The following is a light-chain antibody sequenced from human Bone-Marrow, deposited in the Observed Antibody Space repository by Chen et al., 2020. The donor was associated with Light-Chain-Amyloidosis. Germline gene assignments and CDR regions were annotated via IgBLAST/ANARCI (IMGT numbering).Light chain of an antibody. J-gene: IGLJ2*01. CDR1: DLPTKY. V-gene: IGLV3-25*03. CDR2: RDT. Sequence: SYELTQPPSVSVSPGQTARITCSGDDLPTKYAYWYQQKPGPAPVLVIHRDTERPSGISERFSGSSSGTTATLTISGVQAEDEADYHCQSADSSGTYEVTFGGGTKLTVL. CDR3: QSADSSGTYEVT.